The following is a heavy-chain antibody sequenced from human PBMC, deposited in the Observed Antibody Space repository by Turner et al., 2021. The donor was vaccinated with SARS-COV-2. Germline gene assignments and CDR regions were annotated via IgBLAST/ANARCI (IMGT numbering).Heavy chain of an antibody. V-gene: IGHV3-21*01. D-gene: IGHD3-22*01. J-gene: IGHJ4*02. CDR1: GLTFSSCS. Sequence: EVQLVESGGGLVKPGGSLRLACAASGLTFSSCSMTWVRQDPGKGLEWVEAISSSIIYIYSADSVKGKFTISRDNAKNSLYLQMNSLRAEETAVYYCAREGDDSSGYWGGDWGQGTLVTVSS. CDR2: ISSSIIYI. CDR3: AREGDDSSGYWGGD.